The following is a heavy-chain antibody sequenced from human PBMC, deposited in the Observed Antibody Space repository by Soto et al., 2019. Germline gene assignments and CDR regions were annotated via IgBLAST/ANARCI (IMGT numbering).Heavy chain of an antibody. CDR1: GGSISDYY. D-gene: IGHD5-12*01. Sequence: SETLSLTCTVSGGSISDYYWSWIRQPPGKGLEWIGYIYYSGSTYYNPSLKSRVTISVDTSKNQFSLKLSSVTAADTAVYYCARETALDGYNLDYWGQGTLVTVSS. CDR3: ARETALDGYNLDY. J-gene: IGHJ4*02. CDR2: IYYSGST. V-gene: IGHV4-59*12.